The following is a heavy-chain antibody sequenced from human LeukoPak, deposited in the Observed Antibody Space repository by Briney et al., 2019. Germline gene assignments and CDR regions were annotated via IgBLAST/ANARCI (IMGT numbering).Heavy chain of an antibody. CDR1: GFTFSSYS. D-gene: IGHD5-24*01. J-gene: IGHJ3*02. CDR3: ARDRETTTTQRVGAFDI. CDR2: IYSDGTT. V-gene: IGHV3-53*01. Sequence: GGSLRLSCAASGFTFSSYSMNWVRQAPGKGLEWVSVIYSDGTTYYAHSVRGRFTISRDNSKNTMYLQMNSLRAEDSAVYYCARDRETTTTQRVGAFDIWGQGTVVTVSS.